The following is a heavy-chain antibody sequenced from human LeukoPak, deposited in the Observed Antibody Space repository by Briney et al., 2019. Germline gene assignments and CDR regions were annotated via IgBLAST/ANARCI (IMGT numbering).Heavy chain of an antibody. D-gene: IGHD1-1*01. CDR2: ISYDGSNK. V-gene: IGHV3-30*03. J-gene: IGHJ4*02. Sequence: GGSLRLSCAASGFTFSSYGMHWVRQAPGKGLEWVAVISYDGSNKYYADSVKGRFTISRDNSKNTLYLQMNSLRAEDTAVYYCIGPPSAGQLERRYFDYWGQGTLVTVSS. CDR1: GFTFSSYG. CDR3: IGPPSAGQLERRYFDY.